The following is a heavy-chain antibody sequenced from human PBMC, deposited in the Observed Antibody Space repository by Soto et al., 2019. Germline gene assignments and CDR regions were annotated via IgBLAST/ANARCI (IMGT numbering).Heavy chain of an antibody. V-gene: IGHV3-23*01. D-gene: IGHD3-22*01. J-gene: IGHJ4*02. Sequence: GGCLRGSCATSGLTSSNYTMSWVRQAPGKGLEWVSAISYGGGTTYYADSVKGRLTISRDNSKNTLYLQMNSLRAEDTAVYYCAKNPGYYYDSTGYHFDYWGQGTLVTVSS. CDR3: AKNPGYYYDSTGYHFDY. CDR1: GLTSSNYT. CDR2: ISYGGGTT.